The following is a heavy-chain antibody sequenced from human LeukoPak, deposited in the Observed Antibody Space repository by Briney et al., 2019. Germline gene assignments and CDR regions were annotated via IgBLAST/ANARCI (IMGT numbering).Heavy chain of an antibody. Sequence: SETLSLTCAVYGGSFSGYYWSWIRQPPGKGLEWIGEINHSGSTNYNPSLKSRVTISVDTSKKQFSLKLSSVTAADMAVYYCVTYYFDSSGPKKNYWGQGTLVTVSS. V-gene: IGHV4-34*01. J-gene: IGHJ4*02. CDR3: VTYYFDSSGPKKNY. CDR2: INHSGST. CDR1: GGSFSGYY. D-gene: IGHD3-22*01.